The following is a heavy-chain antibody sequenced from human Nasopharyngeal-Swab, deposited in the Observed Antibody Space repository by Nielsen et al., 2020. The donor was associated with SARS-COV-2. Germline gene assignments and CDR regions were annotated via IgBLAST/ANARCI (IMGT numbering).Heavy chain of an antibody. V-gene: IGHV3-13*04. CDR1: GFTLSSYD. Sequence: GESLKISCAASGFTLSSYDMHWVRQAKGKGLEWVSTIGTAGDTYYPGSVKGRFTISRENAKSSLYLQMNSLRAGDTAVYYCARDKGADAFDIWGQGTMVTVSS. CDR2: IGTAGDT. CDR3: ARDKGADAFDI. J-gene: IGHJ3*02.